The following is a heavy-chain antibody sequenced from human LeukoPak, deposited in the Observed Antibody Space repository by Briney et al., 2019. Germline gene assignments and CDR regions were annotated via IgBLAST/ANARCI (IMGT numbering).Heavy chain of an antibody. Sequence: ATVTVSCTVSGYTFTGYYMHWVRQAPGQGLEWMGWINPNSGGTNYAHTFQGRVTMTRDTSISTAYMALSRLRSDDTAVYYCASVRATTVAFDIWGQGTMVTVSS. CDR1: GYTFTGYY. D-gene: IGHD1-26*01. CDR2: INPNSGGT. CDR3: ASVRATTVAFDI. J-gene: IGHJ3*02. V-gene: IGHV1-2*02.